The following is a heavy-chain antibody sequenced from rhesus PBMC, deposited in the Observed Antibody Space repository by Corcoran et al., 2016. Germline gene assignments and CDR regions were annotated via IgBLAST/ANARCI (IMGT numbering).Heavy chain of an antibody. CDR3: ARGDSHYSGLDS. CDR2: IRSGRST. CDR1: GGSISSNY. V-gene: IGHV4-160*01. Sequence: QVQLQQWGEGLVKPSETLSLTCAVYGGSISSNYWSWIRQPPGKGLEWIGRIRSGRSTNYNPSLKSRVTISIDTSKNQFSLKLSSVTAADTAVFYCARGDSHYSGLDSWGQGVVVTVSS. J-gene: IGHJ6*01. D-gene: IGHD4-23*01.